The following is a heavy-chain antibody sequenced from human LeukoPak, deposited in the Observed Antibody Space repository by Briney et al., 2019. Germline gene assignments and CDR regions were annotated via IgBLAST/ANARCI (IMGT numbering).Heavy chain of an antibody. D-gene: IGHD3-16*01. Sequence: ASVKVSCKASANTFTGYYMHWVRQAPGQGLEWMGWINPNRGGTNYAQQFHGRVTMTRDTSISTAYMQLSRLTSDDTALYFCARLGSSDIWGQGTMVTVSS. J-gene: IGHJ3*02. CDR1: ANTFTGYY. CDR3: ARLGSSDI. CDR2: INPNRGGT. V-gene: IGHV1-2*02.